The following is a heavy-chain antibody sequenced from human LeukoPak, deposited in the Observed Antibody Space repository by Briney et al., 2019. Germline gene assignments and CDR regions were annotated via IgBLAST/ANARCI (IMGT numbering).Heavy chain of an antibody. D-gene: IGHD3-10*01. V-gene: IGHV1-46*01. Sequence: GASVKVSCKASGYIFTNYYMHWVRQAPGQGLEWMGIINPSGGSTSYAQKFQGRVTMTRDMSTSTVYMELSSLRSEDTAVYYCARDSPLRGHYYYYMDVWGKGTTVTVSS. J-gene: IGHJ6*03. CDR3: ARDSPLRGHYYYYMDV. CDR2: INPSGGST. CDR1: GYIFTNYY.